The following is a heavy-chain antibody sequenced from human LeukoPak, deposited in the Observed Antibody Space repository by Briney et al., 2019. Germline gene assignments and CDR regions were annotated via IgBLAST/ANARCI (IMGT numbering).Heavy chain of an antibody. CDR2: IYHSGST. CDR1: GYSISSGYY. Sequence: PSETLSLTCTVSGYSISSGYYWGWIRQPPGKGLEWIGSIYHSGSTYYNPSLKSRVTISIDTSKNQFSLILSSVTAADTALYYCAREPITISSYYYYMDVWGKGTTVTISS. D-gene: IGHD3-9*01. CDR3: AREPITISSYYYYMDV. J-gene: IGHJ6*03. V-gene: IGHV4-38-2*02.